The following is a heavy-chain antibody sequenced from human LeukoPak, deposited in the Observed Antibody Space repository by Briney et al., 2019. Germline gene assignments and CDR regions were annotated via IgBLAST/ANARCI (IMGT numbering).Heavy chain of an antibody. V-gene: IGHV4-30-4*08. Sequence: SETLSLTCAVSGASVSSAHYYWTWMRQSPGKGLEWIGYIFDSRSTYYNPSLRSRVTVSIDTSKNEFSLRMTSVSVADTAVYYCASWARDGDYWGRGTLVTVSS. J-gene: IGHJ4*02. CDR3: ASWARDGDY. D-gene: IGHD7-27*01. CDR2: IFDSRST. CDR1: GASVSSAHYY.